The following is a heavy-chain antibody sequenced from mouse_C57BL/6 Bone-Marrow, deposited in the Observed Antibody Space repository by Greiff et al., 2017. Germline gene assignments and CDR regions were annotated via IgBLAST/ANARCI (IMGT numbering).Heavy chain of an antibody. Sequence: VQLKESGPELVKPGASVKISCKASGYSFTDYNMNWVKQSNGKSLEWIGVINPNYGTTSYHQKFKGKATLTVDQSSSTAYMQLNSLTSEDSAGYYCASEGYYVSFYFDYWGQGTTLTVAS. CDR1: GYSFTDYN. V-gene: IGHV1-39*01. CDR2: INPNYGTT. J-gene: IGHJ2*01. CDR3: ASEGYYVSFYFDY. D-gene: IGHD2-3*01.